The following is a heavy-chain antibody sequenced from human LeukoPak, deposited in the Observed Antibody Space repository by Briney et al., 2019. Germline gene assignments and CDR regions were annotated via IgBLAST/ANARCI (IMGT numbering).Heavy chain of an antibody. CDR1: GFTFSSYG. V-gene: IGHV3-30*02. D-gene: IGHD3-10*01. J-gene: IGHJ5*02. Sequence: GGSLRLSCAACGFTFSSYGMHWVRQAPGKGLEWVAFIRYDGSNKYYADSVKGRFTISRDNSKNTLYLQMNSLRAEDTAVYYCAKDYSKTSYYGSGTYYRPNWFDPWGQGTLVTVSS. CDR2: IRYDGSNK. CDR3: AKDYSKTSYYGSGTYYRPNWFDP.